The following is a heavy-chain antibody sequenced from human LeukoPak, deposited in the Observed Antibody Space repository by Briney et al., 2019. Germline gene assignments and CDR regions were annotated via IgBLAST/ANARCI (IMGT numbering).Heavy chain of an antibody. CDR2: INTDGNNT. D-gene: IGHD6-19*01. Sequence: PGGSLRLSCAASGFTFSIYWMHWVRQAPGKGLVWVSRINTDGNNTSYADSVKGRFTISRDNSKNTLYLQMNSLRAEDTAVYYCAKDFQWLVLDYWGQGTLVTVSS. CDR1: GFTFSIYW. V-gene: IGHV3-74*01. J-gene: IGHJ4*02. CDR3: AKDFQWLVLDY.